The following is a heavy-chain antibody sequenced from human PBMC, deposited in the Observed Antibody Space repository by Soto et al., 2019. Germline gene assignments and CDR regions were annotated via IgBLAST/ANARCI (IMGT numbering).Heavy chain of an antibody. CDR3: ARATVTTRGKFDY. J-gene: IGHJ4*02. V-gene: IGHV4-59*08. CDR1: GGSISSYY. CDR2: IYYSGSN. Sequence: QVQLQESGPGLVKPSETLSLTCTVSGGSISSYYWSWIRQPPGKGLAWIGYIYYSGSNNYNPSLNSRVTISEDTSKTKFSLKRSSVTAADTAVYYCARATVTTRGKFDYWGQGTLVTVSS. D-gene: IGHD4-17*01.